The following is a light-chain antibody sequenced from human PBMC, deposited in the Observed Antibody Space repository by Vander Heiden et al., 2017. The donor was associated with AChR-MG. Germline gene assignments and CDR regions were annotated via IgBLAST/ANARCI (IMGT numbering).Light chain of an antibody. CDR1: QSVSSSY. J-gene: IGKJ1*01. CDR3: QQYGSSPWT. Sequence: EIVLTQSPGTLSLSPGERATLSCRANQSVSSSYLAWYQQKPGQAPRLLIYGASSRATGIPDRFSGSGSGTDFTRTISRLEPEDFAVYYWQQYGSSPWTFGQGTKVEIK. V-gene: IGKV3-20*01. CDR2: GAS.